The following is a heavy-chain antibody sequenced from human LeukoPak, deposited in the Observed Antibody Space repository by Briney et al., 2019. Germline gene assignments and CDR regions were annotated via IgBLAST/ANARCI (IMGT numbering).Heavy chain of an antibody. Sequence: GGSLRLSCAASGFTFSSYGMHWVSQAPGKGLEWVAVISYDGSNKYYADSVKGRFTISRDNSKNTLYLQMNSLRAEDTAVYYCAKKRSTMIVVVTALDYWGQGTLVTVSS. CDR3: AKKRSTMIVVVTALDY. D-gene: IGHD3-22*01. CDR2: ISYDGSNK. J-gene: IGHJ4*02. V-gene: IGHV3-30*18. CDR1: GFTFSSYG.